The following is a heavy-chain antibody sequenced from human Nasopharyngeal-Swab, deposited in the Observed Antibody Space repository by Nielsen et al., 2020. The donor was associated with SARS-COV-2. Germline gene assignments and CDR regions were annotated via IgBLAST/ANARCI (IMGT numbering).Heavy chain of an antibody. CDR1: GGSISPYY. CDR2: ISYSGST. J-gene: IGHJ6*03. Sequence: GPLRLSCTVSGGSISPYYWSWIRRPPGKGLDWIGYISYSGSTNYNPSLKSRVTISVDTSKKQFSLRLSSLTAADTAVYYCSRHAPPVYYYYMDVWGKGTTVTVSS. V-gene: IGHV4-59*08. CDR3: SRHAPPVYYYYMDV.